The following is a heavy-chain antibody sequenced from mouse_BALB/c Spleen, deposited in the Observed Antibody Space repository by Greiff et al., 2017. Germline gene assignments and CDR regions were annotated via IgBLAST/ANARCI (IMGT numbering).Heavy chain of an antibody. Sequence: EVQVVESGGGLVQPGGSLRLSCATSGFTFTDYYMSWVRQPPGKALEWLGFIRNKANGYTTEYSASVKGRFTISRDNSQSILYLQMNTLRAEDSATYYCARDQQGGNYPHYAMDYWGQGTSVTVSS. CDR1: GFTFTDYY. CDR2: IRNKANGYTT. J-gene: IGHJ4*01. V-gene: IGHV7-3*02. D-gene: IGHD2-1*01. CDR3: ARDQQGGNYPHYAMDY.